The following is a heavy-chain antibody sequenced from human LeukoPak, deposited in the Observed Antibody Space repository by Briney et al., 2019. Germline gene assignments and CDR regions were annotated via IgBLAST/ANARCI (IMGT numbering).Heavy chain of an antibody. V-gene: IGHV3-11*01. J-gene: IGHJ4*02. CDR2: ISNGGSTI. CDR1: GFTFSDYY. D-gene: IGHD2-8*01. Sequence: PGGPLRLSCAASGFTFSDYYMSGIRQAPGKGLEGVSDISNGGSTIFYADSVKGRFTISRDNAKNSLYLKVNSLRAEDTAVYYWARHAQGFDYCGQGTLVTASS. CDR3: ARHAQGFDY.